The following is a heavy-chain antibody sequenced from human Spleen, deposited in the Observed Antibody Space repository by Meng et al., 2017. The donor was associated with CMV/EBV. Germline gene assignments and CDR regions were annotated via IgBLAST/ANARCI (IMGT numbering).Heavy chain of an antibody. Sequence: GGSLRLSCAASGFTFSGYGMHWVRQAPGKGLEWVAFIQYDGSKKYYTDSVKGRFTISRDNSKNTLYLQMNSLRGEDTAVYYCARDRRIYTGNYPDNYYCYGMDVWGQGTTVTVSS. D-gene: IGHD4-23*01. V-gene: IGHV3-30*02. CDR2: IQYDGSKK. CDR3: ARDRRIYTGNYPDNYYCYGMDV. CDR1: GFTFSGYG. J-gene: IGHJ6*02.